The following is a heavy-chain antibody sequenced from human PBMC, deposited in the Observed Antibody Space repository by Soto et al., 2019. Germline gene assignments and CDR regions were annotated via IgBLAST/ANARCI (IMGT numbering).Heavy chain of an antibody. J-gene: IGHJ3*02. CDR2: ISWNSAGI. V-gene: IGHV3-9*01. CDR3: ARSRIVATSESPDAFDI. Sequence: EVQLVESGGGLVQPGRSLRLSCAASGFNLHNYAMHWVRQAPGKGLEWVSVISWNSAGIGYADSVKGRFTISRDNAKNSLYLQMNSLRAEDTAVYYCARSRIVATSESPDAFDIWGQGTMVTVSS. D-gene: IGHD5-12*01. CDR1: GFNLHNYA.